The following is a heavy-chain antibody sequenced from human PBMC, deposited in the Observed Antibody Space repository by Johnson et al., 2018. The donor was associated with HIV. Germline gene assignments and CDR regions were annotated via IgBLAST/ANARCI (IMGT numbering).Heavy chain of an antibody. CDR1: GFSFDEYD. J-gene: IGHJ3*02. Sequence: EVQLVESGGGVARPGGSLRLSCEASGFSFDEYDMSWVRQAPGKGLEWVSGINWNGATPGSADSVKGRFTISRDNSKNTLYLQMNSLRAEDTAVYYCAKDMEFEIAAKGSAFDIWGQGTMVTVSS. V-gene: IGHV3-20*04. CDR3: AKDMEFEIAAKGSAFDI. CDR2: INWNGATP. D-gene: IGHD6-6*01.